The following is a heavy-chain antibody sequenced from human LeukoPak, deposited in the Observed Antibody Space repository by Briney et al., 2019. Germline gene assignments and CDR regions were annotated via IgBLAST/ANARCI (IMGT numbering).Heavy chain of an antibody. CDR1: GYTFASYD. J-gene: IGHJ6*02. D-gene: IGHD1-26*01. CDR2: MNPNSGNT. CDR3: ARGLRSAPYYYYYYGMDV. V-gene: IGHV1-8*01. Sequence: ASVKVSCKASGYTFASYDINWVRQATGQGLEWMGWMNPNSGNTGYAQKFQGRVTMTRSTSISTAYMELSSLRSEDTAVYYCARGLRSAPYYYYYYGMDVWGQGTTVTVSS.